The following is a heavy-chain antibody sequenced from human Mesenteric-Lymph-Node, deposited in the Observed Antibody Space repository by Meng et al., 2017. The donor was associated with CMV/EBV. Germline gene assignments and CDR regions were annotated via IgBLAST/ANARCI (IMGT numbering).Heavy chain of an antibody. V-gene: IGHV3-30*04. CDR3: ARDKVSTSETYYYYYGMDV. CDR2: ISYDGSNK. Sequence: FSSYAMHWVRQAPGKGLEWVAVISYDGSNKYYADSVKGRFTISRDNSKNTLYLQMNSLRAEDTAVYYCARDKVSTSETYYYYYGMDVWGQGTTVTVSS. J-gene: IGHJ6*02. D-gene: IGHD2-2*01. CDR1: FSSYA.